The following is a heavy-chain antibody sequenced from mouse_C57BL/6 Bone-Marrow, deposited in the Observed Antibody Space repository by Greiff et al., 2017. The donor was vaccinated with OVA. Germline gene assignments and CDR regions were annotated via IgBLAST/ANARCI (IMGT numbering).Heavy chain of an antibody. CDR1: GFSITSDCY. V-gene: IGHV3-3*01. CDR3: ARGMNDGNWYFDV. J-gene: IGHJ1*03. CDR2: TFYSGIT. D-gene: IGHD2-3*01. Sequence: EVQLQQSGPSLVRPSQTLSLTCTVTGFSITSDCYWIWIRQFPGNKLEYIGYTFYSGITYYNPSLESRTYITRDTSKSQFSLKLSSVTTEDTATYYCARGMNDGNWYFDVWGTGTTVTASS.